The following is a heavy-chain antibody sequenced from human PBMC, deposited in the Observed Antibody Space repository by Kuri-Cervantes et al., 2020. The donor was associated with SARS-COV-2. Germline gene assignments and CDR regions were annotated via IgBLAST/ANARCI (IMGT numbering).Heavy chain of an antibody. D-gene: IGHD6-6*01. CDR3: ARGADSSSSHYYYYYMDV. CDR1: GFTFSSYA. Sequence: LSLTCAASGFTFSSYAMHWVRQAPGKGLEWVANIKQDGSEKCYVDSVKGRFTISRDNAKNSLYLQMNSLRAEDTAVYYCARGADSSSSHYYYYYMDVWGKGTTVTVSS. CDR2: IKQDGSEK. J-gene: IGHJ6*03. V-gene: IGHV3-7*01.